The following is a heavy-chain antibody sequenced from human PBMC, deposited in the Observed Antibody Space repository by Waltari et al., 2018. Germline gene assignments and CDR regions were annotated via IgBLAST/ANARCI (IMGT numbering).Heavy chain of an antibody. V-gene: IGHV1-3*01. D-gene: IGHD4-17*01. J-gene: IGHJ6*02. CDR2: INAGNGNT. Sequence: QVQLVQSGAEVKKPGASVKVSCKASGYTFTSYAMHWVPQAPGQRLEWMGWINAGNGNTKYSQKFQGRVTITRDTSASTAYMELSSLRSEDTAVYYCARGWNGDYHYYYYGMDVWGQGTTVTVSS. CDR1: GYTFTSYA. CDR3: ARGWNGDYHYYYYGMDV.